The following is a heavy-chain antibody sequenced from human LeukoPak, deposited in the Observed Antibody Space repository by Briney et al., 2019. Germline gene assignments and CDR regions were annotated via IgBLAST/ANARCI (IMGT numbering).Heavy chain of an antibody. CDR1: GASISSYY. CDR3: ARENPSGYYNRPIDY. CDR2: IYYSGSI. Sequence: SETLSLICTVSGASISSYYWSWIRQPPGKGLEWIGDIYYSGSIKYNPSLKSRVTMSVDTSRNQFSLKLSSVTAADTAIYYCARENPSGYYNRPIDYWGQGTLVTVSS. V-gene: IGHV4-59*01. J-gene: IGHJ4*02. D-gene: IGHD3-22*01.